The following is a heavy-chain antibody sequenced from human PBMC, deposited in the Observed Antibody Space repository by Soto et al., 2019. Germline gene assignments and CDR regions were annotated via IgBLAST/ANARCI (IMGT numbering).Heavy chain of an antibody. Sequence: SVKVSCKASGITFRRTAVQWMRQARGQRLEWIGRIVVGTGSTTYAQIVQERIAITRDMSTNTAYMELSGLRAEDTAVYYCARDQERYCSSTSCYFNAFSYYYYGMDVWGQGTTVTVSS. CDR2: IVVGTGST. CDR1: GITFRRTA. J-gene: IGHJ6*02. CDR3: ARDQERYCSSTSCYFNAFSYYYYGMDV. V-gene: IGHV1-58*01. D-gene: IGHD2-2*01.